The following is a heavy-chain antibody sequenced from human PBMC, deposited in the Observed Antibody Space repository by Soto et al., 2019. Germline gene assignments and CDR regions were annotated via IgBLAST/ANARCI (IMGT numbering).Heavy chain of an antibody. CDR3: ARDFEYGGQLVGGFDY. J-gene: IGHJ4*02. V-gene: IGHV1-18*01. CDR2: ISGHNGNT. CDR1: GYTFTRFG. Sequence: QVQLVQSGTEVKKPGASVKVSCKASGYTFTRFGINWVRQAPGQGLEWMGWISGHNGNTHSAQNFQGRVTVTTDTSPSTALIDLRSLRSDDAAVYYCARDFEYGGQLVGGFDYWGQGTLVTVSS. D-gene: IGHD6-6*01.